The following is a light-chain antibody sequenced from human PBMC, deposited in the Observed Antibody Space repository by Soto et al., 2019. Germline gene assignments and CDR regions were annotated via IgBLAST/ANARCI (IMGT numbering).Light chain of an antibody. J-gene: IGKJ1*01. V-gene: IGKV3-15*01. CDR1: QSVSSN. CDR3: QQYNNWPQT. CDR2: GAS. Sequence: EIVMTQSPATLSMSPGERATLSCRASQSVSSNLAWYQQKPGQAPRLLIYGASTRATGIPARFSGSGSGTEFTLTISSLQSKDFAVYYCQQYNNWPQTFGQGTKVDIK.